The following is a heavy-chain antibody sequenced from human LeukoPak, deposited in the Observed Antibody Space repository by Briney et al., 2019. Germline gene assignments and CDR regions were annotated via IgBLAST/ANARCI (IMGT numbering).Heavy chain of an antibody. CDR3: ARVPRSYYYYYYMDV. J-gene: IGHJ6*03. CDR2: IYYSGSS. Sequence: SETLSLTCAVYGGSISGYHWSWIRQPPGKGLEWLGYIYYSGSSNYNPSLKSRVTISVDTSKNQFSLKLSSVTAADTAVYYCARVPRSYYYYYYMDVWGKGTTVTVSS. V-gene: IGHV4-59*01. CDR1: GGSISGYH.